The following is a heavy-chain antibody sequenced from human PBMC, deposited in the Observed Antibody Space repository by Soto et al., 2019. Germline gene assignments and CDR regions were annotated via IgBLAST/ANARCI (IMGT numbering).Heavy chain of an antibody. CDR1: GGSFSGYY. V-gene: IGHV4-34*01. CDR2: SNHVGST. CDR3: ARVLIAGVTTD. J-gene: IGHJ4*02. D-gene: IGHD5-18*01. Sequence: QVQLQQWGAGLLKPSETLSLTCAVYGGSFSGYYWSWIRQPPGKGLEGIGESNHVGSTNYNPSLKSRITMSVDPSKNQFSLRLTSVTAADTAVYYCARVLIAGVTTDWGQGTLVIVSS.